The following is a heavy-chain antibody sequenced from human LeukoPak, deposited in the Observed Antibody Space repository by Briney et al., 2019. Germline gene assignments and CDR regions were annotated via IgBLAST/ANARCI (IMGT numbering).Heavy chain of an antibody. D-gene: IGHD1-26*01. J-gene: IGHJ4*02. CDR2: MNPNSGNT. Sequence: ASVKVSSKASGYTLTSYDINWVRQATGQGLEWMGWMNPNSGNTGYAQKFQGRVTITRNTSISTAYMELSSLRSEDTAVYYCARGSRYSGSYFFDYWGQGTLVTVSS. CDR3: ARGSRYSGSYFFDY. V-gene: IGHV1-8*03. CDR1: GYTLTSYD.